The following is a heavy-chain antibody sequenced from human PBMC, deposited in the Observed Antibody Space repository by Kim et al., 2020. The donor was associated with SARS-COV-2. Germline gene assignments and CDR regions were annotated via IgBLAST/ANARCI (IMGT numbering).Heavy chain of an antibody. CDR2: ISYDGSNK. D-gene: IGHD3-3*01. J-gene: IGHJ6*02. V-gene: IGHV3-30*03. CDR3: ARGEWLLFDYYYYGMDV. CDR1: GFTFSSYG. Sequence: GGSLRLSCAASGFTFSSYGMHWVRQAPGKGLEWVAVISYDGSNKYYADSVKGRFTISRDNSKNTLYLQMNSLRAEDTAVYYCARGEWLLFDYYYYGMDVWGQGTTVTVSS.